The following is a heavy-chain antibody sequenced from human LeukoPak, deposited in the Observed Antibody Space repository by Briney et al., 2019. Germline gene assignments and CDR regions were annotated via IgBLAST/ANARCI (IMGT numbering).Heavy chain of an antibody. Sequence: SETLTLTCTVSGASITSSNYYWLWLRQPPGKGLEWIGSIYYTGITYYNPSLKSRVTISVDTSKNQFSLKLSSVTAADTAVYYCARATGAQGPNPPVVPAEYYYYYYMDVWGKGTTVTVSS. CDR1: GASITSSNYY. D-gene: IGHD2-2*01. CDR2: IYYTGIT. J-gene: IGHJ6*03. V-gene: IGHV4-39*07. CDR3: ARATGAQGPNPPVVPAEYYYYYYMDV.